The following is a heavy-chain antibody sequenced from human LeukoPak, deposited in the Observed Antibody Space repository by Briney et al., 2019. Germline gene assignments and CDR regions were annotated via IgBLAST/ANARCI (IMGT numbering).Heavy chain of an antibody. D-gene: IGHD2-2*01. CDR2: IYYSGST. J-gene: IGHJ3*02. CDR3: ARDGIGYCSSTSCPPHDAFDI. V-gene: IGHV4-30-4*08. CDR1: GVSISSFY. Sequence: SETLSLTCSISGVSISSFYWSWIRQPPGKGLEWIGYIYYSGSTYYNPSLKSRVTISVDTSKNQFSLKLSSVTAADTAVYYCARDGIGYCSSTSCPPHDAFDIWGQGTMVTASS.